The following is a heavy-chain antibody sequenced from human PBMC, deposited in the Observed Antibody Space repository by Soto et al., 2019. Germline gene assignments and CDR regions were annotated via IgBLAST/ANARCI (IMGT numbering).Heavy chain of an antibody. Sequence: SVKVSCKASGGTFSSYTISWVRQAPGQGLEWMGRIIPILGIANYAQKFQGRVTITADKSTSTAYMELSRLRSDDTAVYYCARTRDYDSSGYPTYYFDYWGQGTLVTVSS. V-gene: IGHV1-69*02. CDR1: GGTFSSYT. J-gene: IGHJ4*02. CDR2: IIPILGIA. CDR3: ARTRDYDSSGYPTYYFDY. D-gene: IGHD3-22*01.